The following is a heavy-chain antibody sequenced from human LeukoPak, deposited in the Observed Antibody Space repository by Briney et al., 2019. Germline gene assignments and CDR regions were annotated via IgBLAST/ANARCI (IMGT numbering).Heavy chain of an antibody. CDR2: INHSGST. CDR3: ARYQLLQYYYYGMDV. J-gene: IGHJ6*02. CDR1: GGSFSGYY. D-gene: IGHD2-2*01. V-gene: IGHV4-34*01. Sequence: SETLSLTCAVYGGSFSGYYWSWIRQPPGKGLEWIGEINHSGSTNYNPSLKSRVTTSVDTSKNQFSLKLSSVTAADTAMYYCARYQLLQYYYYGMDVWGQGTTVTVSS.